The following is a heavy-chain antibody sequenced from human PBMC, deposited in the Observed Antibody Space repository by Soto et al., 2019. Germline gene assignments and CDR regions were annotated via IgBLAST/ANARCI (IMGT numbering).Heavy chain of an antibody. Sequence: PSETLSLTCTVSGGSISRYYWSWIRQPPGKGLEWIGYIYYSGSTNYNPSLKSRVAISVDTSKNQFSLKLSSVTAADTAVYYCARDGWELLLGYYGMDGWGQGTTVTVSS. CDR1: GGSISRYY. V-gene: IGHV4-59*01. D-gene: IGHD1-26*01. J-gene: IGHJ6*02. CDR2: IYYSGST. CDR3: ARDGWELLLGYYGMDG.